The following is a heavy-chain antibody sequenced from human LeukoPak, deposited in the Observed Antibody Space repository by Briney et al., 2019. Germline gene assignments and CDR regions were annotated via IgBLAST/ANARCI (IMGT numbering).Heavy chain of an antibody. CDR3: ARGGIQVSGIDEFDY. V-gene: IGHV3-13*01. Sequence: PAGSLRLSCAASGFTFINYDMHWVRQVIGKGLEWVSAIGIRGYTHYSGSVKGRFTISRENAESSLYLQMNSLRAEDTAVYYCARGGIQVSGIDEFDYWGQGTLVTVSS. J-gene: IGHJ4*02. CDR1: GFTFINYD. D-gene: IGHD6-19*01. CDR2: IGIRGYT.